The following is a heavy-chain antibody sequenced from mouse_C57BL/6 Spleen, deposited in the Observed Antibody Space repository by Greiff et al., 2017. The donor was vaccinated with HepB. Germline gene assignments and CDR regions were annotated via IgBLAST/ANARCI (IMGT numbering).Heavy chain of an antibody. J-gene: IGHJ2*01. Sequence: EVKVVESEGGLVQPGSSMKLSCTASGFTFSDYYMAWVRQVPEKGLEWVANINYDGSSTYYLDSLKSRFIISRDNAKNILYLQMSSLKSEDTATYYCARYYYGGYYFDYWGQGTTLTVSS. V-gene: IGHV5-16*01. D-gene: IGHD1-1*01. CDR3: ARYYYGGYYFDY. CDR1: GFTFSDYY. CDR2: INYDGSST.